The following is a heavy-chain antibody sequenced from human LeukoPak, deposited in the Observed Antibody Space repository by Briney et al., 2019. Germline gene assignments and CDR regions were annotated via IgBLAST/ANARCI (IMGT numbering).Heavy chain of an antibody. CDR1: GGSISSYY. Sequence: PSETLSLTCTVSGGSISSYYWSWIRQPPGKGLEWIGYIFYSGSTNYNPSLKSRVTISVDTSKNQFSLKLSSVTAADTAVYYCARLSVVPAAMQFYYYCHMDVWGKGTTVTVSS. CDR3: ARLSVVPAAMQFYYYCHMDV. CDR2: IFYSGST. V-gene: IGHV4-59*08. D-gene: IGHD2-2*01. J-gene: IGHJ6*03.